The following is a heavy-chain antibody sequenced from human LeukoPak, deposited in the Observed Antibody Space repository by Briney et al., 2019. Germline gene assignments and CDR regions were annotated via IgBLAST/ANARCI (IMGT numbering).Heavy chain of an antibody. Sequence: SETLPLTCTVSGGSISSSSYYWGWIRQPPGKGLEWIGSIYYSGSTYYNPSLKSRVTISVDTSKNQFSLKLSSVTAADTAVYYCARVRGPTRHAFDIWGQGTMVTVSS. V-gene: IGHV4-39*01. D-gene: IGHD3-10*01. CDR3: ARVRGPTRHAFDI. J-gene: IGHJ3*02. CDR2: IYYSGST. CDR1: GGSISSSSYY.